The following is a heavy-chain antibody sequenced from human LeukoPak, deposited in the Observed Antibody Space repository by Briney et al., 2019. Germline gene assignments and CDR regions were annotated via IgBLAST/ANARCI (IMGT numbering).Heavy chain of an antibody. J-gene: IGHJ5*02. V-gene: IGHV3-9*01. D-gene: IGHD3-10*01. Sequence: GGSLRLSCAASGFIFDDHAMHWVRQAPGKGLEWVSGISWNSGTIGYADSVKGRFTISRDNAKNSLYLQMNSLRAEDTAVYYCARGFGRPWGQGTLVTVSS. CDR2: ISWNSGTI. CDR1: GFIFDDHA. CDR3: ARGFGRP.